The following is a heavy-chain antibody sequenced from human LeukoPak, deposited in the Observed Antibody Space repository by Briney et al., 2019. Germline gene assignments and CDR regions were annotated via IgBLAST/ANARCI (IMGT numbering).Heavy chain of an antibody. V-gene: IGHV4-61*01. CDR3: TRENYGSGSLDNWFDP. D-gene: IGHD3-10*01. J-gene: IGHJ5*02. Sequence: SETLSLTCTVSGGSVSSGSYYWSWIRQPPGKGLEWIGYIYYSGSTNYNPSLKSRVTISVDTSKNQFSLKLSSVTAADTAVYYCTRENYGSGSLDNWFDPWGQGTLVTVSS. CDR1: GGSVSSGSYY. CDR2: IYYSGST.